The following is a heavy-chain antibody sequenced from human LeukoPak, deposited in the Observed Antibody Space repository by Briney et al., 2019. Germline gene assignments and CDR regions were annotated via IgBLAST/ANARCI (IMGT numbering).Heavy chain of an antibody. CDR2: IKSKTDGGTT. D-gene: IGHD2-21*02. Sequence: GGSLRLSCAASGFTVSSNYMSWVRQAPGKGLEWVGRIKSKTDGGTTDYAAPVKGRFTISRDDSKNTLYLQMNSLKTEDTAVYYCTTYAYCGGDCYRSFDYWGQGTLVTVSS. V-gene: IGHV3-15*01. CDR3: TTYAYCGGDCYRSFDY. CDR1: GFTVSSNY. J-gene: IGHJ4*02.